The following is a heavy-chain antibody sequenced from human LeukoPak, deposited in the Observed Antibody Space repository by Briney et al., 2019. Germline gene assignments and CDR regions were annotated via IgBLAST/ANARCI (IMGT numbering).Heavy chain of an antibody. CDR2: INPNSGNR. CDR1: GYTFTGYY. Sequence: ASVKVSCKASGYTFTGYYMHWVRQAPGQGLEWTGWINPNSGNRGYAQQFQGRVTITRDTSISTAYMELTSLRSEDTAVYYCARVDGSPDYWGQGTLVTVSP. D-gene: IGHD2-15*01. CDR3: ARVDGSPDY. V-gene: IGHV1-8*03. J-gene: IGHJ4*02.